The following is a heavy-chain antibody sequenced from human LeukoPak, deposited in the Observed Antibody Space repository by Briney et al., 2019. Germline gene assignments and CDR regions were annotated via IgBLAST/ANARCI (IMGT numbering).Heavy chain of an antibody. CDR3: ARPGLKPSYGAFDY. Sequence: GRSLRLSCAASGFTFSSYAMHWVRQAPGKGLEWVAVISYDGSNKYYADSVKGRFTISRDNSKNTLYLQMNSLRAEDTAVYYCARPGLKPSYGAFDYWGQGTLVTVSS. J-gene: IGHJ4*02. D-gene: IGHD4-17*01. CDR2: ISYDGSNK. CDR1: GFTFSSYA. V-gene: IGHV3-30-3*01.